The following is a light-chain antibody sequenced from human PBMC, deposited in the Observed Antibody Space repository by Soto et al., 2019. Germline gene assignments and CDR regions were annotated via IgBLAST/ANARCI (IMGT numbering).Light chain of an antibody. CDR1: QGIRSH. CDR2: GAS. J-gene: IGKJ1*01. Sequence: DIQMTQSPSSLSASVGDRVTITCRASQGIRSHLGWYQQKPGKAPQRLSYGASILHPGVPSRFNGSGCGTEFTLTIRSLQPEDFATYYCLPNDIFPRTFGHGTKVQIK. V-gene: IGKV1-17*01. CDR3: LPNDIFPRT.